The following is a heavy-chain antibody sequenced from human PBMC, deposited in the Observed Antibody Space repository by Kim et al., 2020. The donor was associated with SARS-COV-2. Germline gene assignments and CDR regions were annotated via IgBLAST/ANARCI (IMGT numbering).Heavy chain of an antibody. CDR2: IYPGDSDT. CDR3: ARQGDIDGSGSYHYYGMDV. CDR1: GYSFTSYW. V-gene: IGHV5-51*01. Sequence: GESLKISCKGSGYSFTSYWIGWVRQMPGKGLEWMGIIYPGDSDTRYSPSFQGQVTISADKSISTAYLQWSSLKASDTAMYYCARQGDIDGSGSYHYYGMDVWGQGTTVTVSS. D-gene: IGHD3-10*01. J-gene: IGHJ6*02.